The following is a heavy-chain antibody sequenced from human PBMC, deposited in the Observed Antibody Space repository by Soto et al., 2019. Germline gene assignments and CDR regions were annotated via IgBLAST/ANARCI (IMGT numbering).Heavy chain of an antibody. CDR3: ARYAAEVTTFFDQ. V-gene: IGHV3-11*06. CDR2: ISGSSGSK. D-gene: IGHD4-17*01. J-gene: IGHJ4*02. CDR1: GFIFNDYY. Sequence: GGSLRLSCAASGFIFNDYYMSWIRQAPGKGLEWLSNISGSSGSKKYADAGKGRFTISRDNAKKSLYLEMHSLRAEDTAMYYCARYAAEVTTFFDQWGQGTLVTVS.